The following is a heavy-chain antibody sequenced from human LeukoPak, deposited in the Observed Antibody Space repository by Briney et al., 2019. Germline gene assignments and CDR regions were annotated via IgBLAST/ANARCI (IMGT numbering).Heavy chain of an antibody. V-gene: IGHV3-23*01. J-gene: IGHJ6*03. D-gene: IGHD2-15*01. CDR3: ALTRLYYYYYMDV. Sequence: HPGGSLRLSCAASGFTFSSYAMGWVCQAPGKGLEWVSAISGSGGNTYYADSVKGRFTISRDNSKNTLYLQMNSLRAEDTAVYYCALTRLYYYYYMDVWGKGTTVTVSS. CDR2: ISGSGGNT. CDR1: GFTFSSYA.